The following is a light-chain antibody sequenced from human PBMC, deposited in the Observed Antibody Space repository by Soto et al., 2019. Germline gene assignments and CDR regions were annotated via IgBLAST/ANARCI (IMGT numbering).Light chain of an antibody. CDR1: SSDVGAYNY. Sequence: QSALTQPRSVSGSPGQSVTISCTGTSSDVGAYNYVSWFQQHPGNAPKLMMSDVSKRPSGVPDRFSGSKSGTTASLTISGLQAEDEADYYCCSYAGSYTLLFGGGTKLTVL. CDR2: DVS. V-gene: IGLV2-11*01. J-gene: IGLJ2*01. CDR3: CSYAGSYTLL.